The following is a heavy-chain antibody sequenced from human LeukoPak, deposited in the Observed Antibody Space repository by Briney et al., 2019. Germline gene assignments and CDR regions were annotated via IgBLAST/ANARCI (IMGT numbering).Heavy chain of an antibody. V-gene: IGHV3-64*01. Sequence: PGGSLRLSCAASGFTFSSYAMHWVRQAPGKGLEYVSAISSNGGSTYYANSVKGRFTISRDNSKNTLYLQMGSLRAEDMAVYYCARERGIAVAGLFDYWGQGTLVTVSS. CDR2: ISSNGGST. J-gene: IGHJ4*02. CDR3: ARERGIAVAGLFDY. CDR1: GFTFSSYA. D-gene: IGHD6-19*01.